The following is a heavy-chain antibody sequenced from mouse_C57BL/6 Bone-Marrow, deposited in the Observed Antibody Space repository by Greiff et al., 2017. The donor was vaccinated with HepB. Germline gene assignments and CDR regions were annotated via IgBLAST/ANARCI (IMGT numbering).Heavy chain of an antibody. D-gene: IGHD2-4*01. J-gene: IGHJ4*01. CDR1: EYEFPSHD. Sequence: DVQLVESGGGLVQPGESLKLSCESNEYEFPSHDMSWVRKTPEKRLEWVAAINSDGGSTYYPDTMERRFIISRDNTKKTLYLQMSSLRSEDTALYYCARHGDYDGVGAMDYWGQGTAVTVSS. V-gene: IGHV5-2*01. CDR2: INSDGGST. CDR3: ARHGDYDGVGAMDY.